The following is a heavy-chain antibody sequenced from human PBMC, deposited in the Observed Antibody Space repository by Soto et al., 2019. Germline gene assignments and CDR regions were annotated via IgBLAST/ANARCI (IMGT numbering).Heavy chain of an antibody. D-gene: IGHD1-26*01. CDR3: ARAAVGAPRDY. Sequence: QVQLQQWGAGLLKPSETLSLTCAVYGGSFSGYYWSWIRQPPGKGLEWIGEIKHSGSTNYNPSLKSRVTISVDTSKNQFSLKLSSVTAADTAVYYCARAAVGAPRDYWGQGTLVTVSS. J-gene: IGHJ4*02. V-gene: IGHV4-34*01. CDR2: IKHSGST. CDR1: GGSFSGYY.